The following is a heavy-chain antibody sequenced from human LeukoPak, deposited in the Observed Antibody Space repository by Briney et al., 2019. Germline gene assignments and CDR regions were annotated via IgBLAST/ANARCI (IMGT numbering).Heavy chain of an antibody. J-gene: IGHJ5*02. CDR3: ATPNNYYDDNGYYNYFDP. D-gene: IGHD3-22*01. V-gene: IGHV1-18*01. CDR2: ISANSGKT. CDR1: GYTFSSHG. Sequence: GASVKVSCKTSGYTFSSHGITWVRQAPGQGLEWMGWISANSGKTYYAQKFQGRVTMTTDTSTSTAYMELRSLRSDDTAVYYCATPNNYYDDNGYYNYFDPWGQGTLVTVSS.